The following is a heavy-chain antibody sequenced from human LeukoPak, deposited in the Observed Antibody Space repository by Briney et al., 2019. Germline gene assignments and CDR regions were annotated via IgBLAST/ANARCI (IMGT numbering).Heavy chain of an antibody. J-gene: IGHJ5*02. V-gene: IGHV4-34*01. Sequence: SETLSLTCAVYGGSFSGYYWSWIRQPPGKGLEWIGEINHSGSTNYNPSLKRRVTISVDTSKNRFSLKLSSVTAADTAVYYCARAALITMVRGSGRFDPWGQGTLVTVSS. D-gene: IGHD3-10*01. CDR2: INHSGST. CDR1: GGSFSGYY. CDR3: ARAALITMVRGSGRFDP.